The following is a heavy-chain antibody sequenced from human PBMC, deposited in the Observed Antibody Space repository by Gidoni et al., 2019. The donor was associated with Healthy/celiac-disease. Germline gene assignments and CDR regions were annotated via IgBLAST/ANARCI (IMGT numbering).Heavy chain of an antibody. V-gene: IGHV4-34*01. J-gene: IGHJ4*02. Sequence: QVQLQQWGAGLLKPSETLSLTCAVYGGSFSGYYWSWIRQPPGKGLEWIGEINHSGSTNYNPSLKSRVTISVDTSKNQFSLKLSSVTAADTAVYYCARDPTVGGDYWGQGTLVTVSS. CDR1: GGSFSGYY. CDR2: INHSGST. CDR3: ARDPTVGGDY. D-gene: IGHD4-4*01.